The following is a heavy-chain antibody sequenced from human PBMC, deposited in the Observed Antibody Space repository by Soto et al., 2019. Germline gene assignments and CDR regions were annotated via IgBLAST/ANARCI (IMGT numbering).Heavy chain of an antibody. CDR1: GLTFSSYA. J-gene: IGHJ4*02. V-gene: IGHV3-15*01. CDR3: VTGQYCDY. CDR2: IKSKPDGGTT. Sequence: GGSLRLSCSVSGLTFSSYAINWVRQTPGKGLEWVGRIKSKPDGGTTDYAAPVKGRFTISRDDSKHTVYLQMNSLKTEDTALYYCVTGQYCDYWGQGTLVTVSS.